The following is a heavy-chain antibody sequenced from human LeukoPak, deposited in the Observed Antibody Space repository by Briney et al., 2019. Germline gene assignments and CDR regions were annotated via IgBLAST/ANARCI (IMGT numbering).Heavy chain of an antibody. CDR1: GGSISNSY. CDR2: IYYSGST. Sequence: ASETLSLTCTVSGGSISNSYWSWIRQSPGKGLEWVAFIYYSGSTTYSPSLKSRVTMSVDTSKNQFSMKLRSVTAADTAVYYCAKGSSSWYARVYFDYWGQGTLVTVSS. J-gene: IGHJ4*02. D-gene: IGHD6-13*01. V-gene: IGHV4-59*01. CDR3: AKGSSSWYARVYFDY.